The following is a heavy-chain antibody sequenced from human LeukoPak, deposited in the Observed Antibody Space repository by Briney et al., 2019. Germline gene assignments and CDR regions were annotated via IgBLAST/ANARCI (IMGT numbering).Heavy chain of an antibody. V-gene: IGHV3-74*03. CDR3: ARAKYSSRWSLDY. J-gene: IGHJ4*02. CDR2: IDSNGGGA. CDR1: GFTFNIYW. D-gene: IGHD6-13*01. Sequence: GGSLRLSCATSGFTFNIYWMQWVRQVPGKGLVWVSRIDSNGGGATYADSVKGRFTTSRDNDNNTMYLQMNSLRAEDTAIYYCARAKYSSRWSLDYWGQGALVTVSS.